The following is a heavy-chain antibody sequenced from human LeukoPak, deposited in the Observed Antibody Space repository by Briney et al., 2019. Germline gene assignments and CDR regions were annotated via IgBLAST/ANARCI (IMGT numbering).Heavy chain of an antibody. V-gene: IGHV3-74*01. J-gene: IGHJ6*02. CDR3: ANPDLSYGTDV. CDR1: GFTFSSYW. Sequence: PGGSLRLSCAASGFTFSSYWMHWVRQAPGKGLVWVSRINSDGSSTSYADSVKGRFTISRDNAKNTLYLQMNSLRAEDTAVYYCANPDLSYGTDVWGQGTTVTVSS. CDR2: INSDGSST.